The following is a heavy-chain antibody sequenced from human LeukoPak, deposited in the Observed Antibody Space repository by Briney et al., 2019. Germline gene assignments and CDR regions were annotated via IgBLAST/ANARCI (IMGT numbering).Heavy chain of an antibody. V-gene: IGHV1-2*06. D-gene: IGHD3-22*01. CDR2: INPNSGGT. Sequence: ASVKVSCKASGYTLTAYYLHWVRQAPGQGLEWMGRINPNSGGTTYAQKFQGRVTMTRDTSVGTAYMELSSLRSDDTAVYYCARPHYESSGLYVDAFDIWGQGTMVTVSS. CDR3: ARPHYESSGLYVDAFDI. CDR1: GYTLTAYY. J-gene: IGHJ3*02.